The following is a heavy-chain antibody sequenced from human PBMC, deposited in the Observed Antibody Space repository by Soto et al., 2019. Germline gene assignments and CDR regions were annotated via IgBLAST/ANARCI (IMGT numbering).Heavy chain of an antibody. V-gene: IGHV5-10-1*01. CDR3: ARHLGLVLVYGMDV. J-gene: IGHJ6*02. Sequence: GESLKSSCKGSGYSFTSYWISWVRQMPGKGLEWMGRIDPSDSYTNYSPSFQGHVTISADKSISTAYLQWSSLKASDTAMYYCARHLGLVLVYGMDVWGQGTTVTVSS. CDR2: IDPSDSYT. CDR1: GYSFTSYW. D-gene: IGHD6-19*01.